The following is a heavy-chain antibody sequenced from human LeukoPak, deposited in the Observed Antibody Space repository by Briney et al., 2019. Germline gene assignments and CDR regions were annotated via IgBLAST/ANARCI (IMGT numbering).Heavy chain of an antibody. J-gene: IGHJ5*02. V-gene: IGHV4-34*01. CDR1: GGSFSGYY. CDR2: INHSGST. Sequence: PSETLSLTCAVYGGSFSGYYWSWIRQPPGKGLEWIGEINHSGSTNYNPSLKSRVTISVDTSKNQFSLKLSSVTAADTAVYYCAREDDYGDYLPSWGQGTLVTVSS. CDR3: AREDDYGDYLPS. D-gene: IGHD4-17*01.